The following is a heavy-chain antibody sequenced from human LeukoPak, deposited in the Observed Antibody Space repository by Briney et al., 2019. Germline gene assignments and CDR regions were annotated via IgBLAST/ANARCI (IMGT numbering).Heavy chain of an antibody. CDR1: GFTFSSYS. Sequence: GGSLRLSCAASGFTFSSYSMNWVRQAPGKGLEWVSYISSSSSTIYYADSVKGRFTISRDNAKNSLYLQMNSLRAEDTAVYYCARDPAVGANGFDYWGQGTLVTVSS. V-gene: IGHV3-48*01. CDR2: ISSSSSTI. J-gene: IGHJ4*02. CDR3: ARDPAVGANGFDY. D-gene: IGHD1-26*01.